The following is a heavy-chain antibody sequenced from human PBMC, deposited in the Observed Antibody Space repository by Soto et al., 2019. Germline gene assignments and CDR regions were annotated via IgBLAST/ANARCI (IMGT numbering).Heavy chain of an antibody. J-gene: IGHJ6*02. CDR1: GFTFSHHA. D-gene: IGHD3-22*01. Sequence: GGSLRLSCAASGFTFSHHAMHWVRQAPGKGLEWVAVIWNDGSNEYYADSVNGRFTVSRDNSKNTLYLQMNSLSAEDTAVYYCARAEGRIIVVSFLMDVWGLGTTVTVSS. V-gene: IGHV3-33*01. CDR2: IWNDGSNE. CDR3: ARAEGRIIVVSFLMDV.